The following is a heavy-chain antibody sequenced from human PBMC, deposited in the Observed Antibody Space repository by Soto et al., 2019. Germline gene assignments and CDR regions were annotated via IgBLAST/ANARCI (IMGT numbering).Heavy chain of an antibody. J-gene: IGHJ5*02. CDR3: ARAGTYFYVSESSAFDP. CDR1: GGSISSYN. V-gene: IGHV4-4*07. Sequence: KASETLSLTCTVSGGSISSYNWSWIRQSAGKGLEWIGRLYPSGSTNYNPSLKSRVTMSLDTSKNQFSLKLSSVTAADTALYYCARAGTYFYVSESSAFDPWGQGTLVTVSS. D-gene: IGHD3-10*01. CDR2: LYPSGST.